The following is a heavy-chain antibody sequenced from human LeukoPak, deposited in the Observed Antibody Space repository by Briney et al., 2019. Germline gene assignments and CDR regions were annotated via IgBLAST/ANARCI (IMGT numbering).Heavy chain of an antibody. D-gene: IGHD3-22*01. J-gene: IGHJ4*02. V-gene: IGHV3-53*01. CDR1: GFTVSSNY. CDR3: AKDRNYYDSYNDY. Sequence: GGSLRLSCAASGFTVSSNYMSWVRQAPGKGLEWVSVIYSGGSTYYADSVKGRFTISRDNSKNTLYLQMNSLRAEDTAVYYCAKDRNYYDSYNDYWGQGTLVTVSS. CDR2: IYSGGST.